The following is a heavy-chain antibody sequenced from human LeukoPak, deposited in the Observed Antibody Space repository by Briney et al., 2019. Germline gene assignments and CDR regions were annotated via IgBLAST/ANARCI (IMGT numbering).Heavy chain of an antibody. D-gene: IGHD3-9*01. V-gene: IGHV1-2*02. CDR2: INPNSGDT. CDR1: GYTFSVYY. Sequence: ASVKVSCKASGYTFSVYYIHWVRQAPGQGLEWLGWINPNSGDTNYVQKFQGRVTMTRDTSISTAYMELSRLPSDDTATYYCARDLTLNYWGQGTLVTVSS. CDR3: ARDLTLNY. J-gene: IGHJ4*02.